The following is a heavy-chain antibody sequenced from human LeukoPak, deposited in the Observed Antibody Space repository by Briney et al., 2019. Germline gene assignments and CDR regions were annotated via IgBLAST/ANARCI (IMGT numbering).Heavy chain of an antibody. D-gene: IGHD6-13*01. J-gene: IGHJ6*03. CDR1: GFTFSSYA. CDR3: AKWAAAGTYYYYYYMDV. Sequence: GGSLRLSCAASGFTFSSYAMSWVRQAPGKGLEWVSAISGSGGSTYYADSVKGRFTISRDNSKNTLYLQMNSLRAEDTAVYYCAKWAAAGTYYYYYYMDVWGKGTTVTISS. V-gene: IGHV3-23*01. CDR2: ISGSGGST.